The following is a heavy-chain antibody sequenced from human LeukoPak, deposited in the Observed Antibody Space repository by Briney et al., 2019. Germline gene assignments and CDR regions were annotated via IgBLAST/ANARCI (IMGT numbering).Heavy chain of an antibody. Sequence: HGESLKISCKGSGYSFASYWIGWVRQMPGKGLEWMGIIYPGDSDTRYSPSFQGQVTISADKSISTAYLQWSSLKASDTAMYYCASRRGYSEKKGYFDYWGQGTLVTVSS. CDR2: IYPGDSDT. V-gene: IGHV5-51*01. J-gene: IGHJ4*02. D-gene: IGHD5-12*01. CDR3: ASRRGYSEKKGYFDY. CDR1: GYSFASYW.